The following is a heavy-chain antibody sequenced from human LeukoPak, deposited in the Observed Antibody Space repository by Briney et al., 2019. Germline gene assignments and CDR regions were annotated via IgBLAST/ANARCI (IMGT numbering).Heavy chain of an antibody. CDR2: TSRDGSAK. CDR1: GFTFSSYG. CDR3: ARGKWETPIVDY. Sequence: GGSLRLSCAASGFTFSSYGLHWVRQAPGKGLEWLAVTSRDGSAKYYTASVKGRFTISRDNSNNTLYVQMNSLRVEDTAVYYCARGKWETPIVDYWGQGTLVTVSS. J-gene: IGHJ4*02. D-gene: IGHD1-26*01. V-gene: IGHV3-30*04.